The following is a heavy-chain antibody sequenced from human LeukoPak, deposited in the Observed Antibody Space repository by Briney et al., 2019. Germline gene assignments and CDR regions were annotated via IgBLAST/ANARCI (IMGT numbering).Heavy chain of an antibody. D-gene: IGHD6-19*01. J-gene: IGHJ5*02. V-gene: IGHV4-39*01. CDR2: IYYSGST. CDR1: GGSISSGDYY. Sequence: PSQTLSLTCTVSGGSISSGDYYWGWIRQPPGKGLEWIGSIYYSGSTYYNPSLKSRVTISVDTSKNQFSLKLSSVTAADTAVYYCARSAVAGETSWFDPWGQGTLVTVSS. CDR3: ARSAVAGETSWFDP.